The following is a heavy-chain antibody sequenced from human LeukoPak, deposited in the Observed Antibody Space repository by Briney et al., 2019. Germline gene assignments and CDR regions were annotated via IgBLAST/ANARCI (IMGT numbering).Heavy chain of an antibody. CDR2: IYTSGST. CDR3: ARDDTYYYDSSGYYYGGQFDP. Sequence: PSQTLSLTXTVSGGSIRSGSYYWSWIRQPAGKGLEWIGRIYTSGSTNYNPSLKSRVTISVDTSKNQFSLKLSSVTAADTAVYYCARDDTYYYDSSGYYYGGQFDPWGQGTLVTVSS. J-gene: IGHJ5*02. D-gene: IGHD3-22*01. CDR1: GGSIRSGSYY. V-gene: IGHV4-61*02.